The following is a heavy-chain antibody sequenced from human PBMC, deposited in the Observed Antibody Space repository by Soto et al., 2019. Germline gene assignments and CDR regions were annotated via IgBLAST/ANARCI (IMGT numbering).Heavy chain of an antibody. V-gene: IGHV3-23*01. D-gene: IGHD6-13*01. CDR1: GFTFSSYA. CDR2: ISGSGGST. Sequence: SLRLSCAASGFTFSSYAMSLVRQAPWKGLEWVSAISGSGGSTYYADSVKGRFTISRDNSKNTLYLQMNSLRAEDTAVYYCAKDLSAAAENNWFDPWGKGTLVIVYS. CDR3: AKDLSAAAENNWFDP. J-gene: IGHJ5*02.